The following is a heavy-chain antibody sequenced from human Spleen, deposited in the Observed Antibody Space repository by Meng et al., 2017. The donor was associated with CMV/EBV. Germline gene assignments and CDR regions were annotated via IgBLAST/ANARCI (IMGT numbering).Heavy chain of an antibody. D-gene: IGHD3-10*01. CDR1: GYTFTTYY. V-gene: IGHV1-46*01. J-gene: IGHJ4*02. Sequence: ASVKVSCKTSGYTFTTYYIHWMGQAPGQGLEWMGIINPSDSYTNYAQKFQGRVTVTRDTSTSTVYMELSCLKSADTAIYYCSREKLGGNDDLWGQGTLVTVSS. CDR2: INPSDSYT. CDR3: SREKLGGNDDL.